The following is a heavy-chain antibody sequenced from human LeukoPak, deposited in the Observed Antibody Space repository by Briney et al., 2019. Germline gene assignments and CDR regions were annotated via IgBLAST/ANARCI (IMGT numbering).Heavy chain of an antibody. CDR1: GYTFTSYG. D-gene: IGHD4-17*01. CDR2: ISAYNGNT. Sequence: ASVKVSCKASGYTFTSYGISWVRQAPGQGLEWMGWISAYNGNTNYAQKLQGRVTMTTDTSTNTAYMELRSLRSDDTAVYYCAREVLVGAIYYYYYGMDVWGQGTTVTVSS. CDR3: AREVLVGAIYYYYYGMDV. J-gene: IGHJ6*02. V-gene: IGHV1-18*01.